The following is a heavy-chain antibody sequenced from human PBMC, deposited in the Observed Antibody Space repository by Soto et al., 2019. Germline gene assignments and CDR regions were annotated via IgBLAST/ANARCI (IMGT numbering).Heavy chain of an antibody. CDR2: INPSGGST. CDR3: ARAPRIAARLYGSRVYFDY. V-gene: IGHV1-46*01. D-gene: IGHD6-6*01. CDR1: GYTFTSYY. J-gene: IGHJ4*02. Sequence: QVQLVQSGAEVKKPGASVKVSCKASGYTFTSYYMHWVRQAPGQGLEWMGIINPSGGSTSYAQKFQGRVTMTRDTSTSTVYMELSSLRAEDTAVYYWARAPRIAARLYGSRVYFDYWGQGTLVTVSS.